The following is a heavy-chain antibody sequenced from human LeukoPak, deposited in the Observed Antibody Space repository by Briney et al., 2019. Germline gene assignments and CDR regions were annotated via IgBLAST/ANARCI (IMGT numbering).Heavy chain of an antibody. D-gene: IGHD3-22*01. CDR3: ARIYHDRGGHYYDY. CDR1: GFTFSSYW. Sequence: GGSLRLSCAASGFTFSSYWMSWVRQAPGKGLEYVSAITGDGGTTYYARSVKDRFTISRDNSKNTLYLQMGSLRAEDMAVYYCARIYHDRGGHYYDYWGQGTLVTVSS. V-gene: IGHV3-64*01. CDR2: ITGDGGTT. J-gene: IGHJ4*02.